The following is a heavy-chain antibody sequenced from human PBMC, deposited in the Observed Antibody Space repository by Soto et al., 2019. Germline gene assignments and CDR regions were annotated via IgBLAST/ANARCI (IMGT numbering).Heavy chain of an antibody. CDR1: GGTFSSYT. V-gene: IGHV1-69*02. CDR3: ARIVGSSWYYYYGMDV. D-gene: IGHD6-13*01. Sequence: QVQLVQSGAEVKKPGSSVKVSCKASGGTFSSYTISWVRQAPGQGLEWMGRIIPILGIANYAQKFQGRVTITADKSTSTAYMERSSLRSEDTAVYYCARIVGSSWYYYYGMDVWGQGTTVTVSS. J-gene: IGHJ6*02. CDR2: IIPILGIA.